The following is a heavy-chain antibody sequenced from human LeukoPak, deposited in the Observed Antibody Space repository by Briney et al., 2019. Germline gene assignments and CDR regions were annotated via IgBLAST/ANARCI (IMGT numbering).Heavy chain of an antibody. CDR1: GGTFSSYA. J-gene: IGHJ4*02. CDR3: ARAAVAGEYYFDY. Sequence: ASVKVSCKASGGTFSSYAISWVRQAPGQGLEWMGGIIPIFGTANYAQEFQGRVTITTDESTSTAYMELSSLRSEDTAVYYCARAAVAGEYYFDYWGQGTLVTVSS. V-gene: IGHV1-69*05. CDR2: IIPIFGTA. D-gene: IGHD6-19*01.